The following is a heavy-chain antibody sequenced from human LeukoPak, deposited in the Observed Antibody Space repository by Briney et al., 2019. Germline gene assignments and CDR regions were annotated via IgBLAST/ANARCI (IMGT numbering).Heavy chain of an antibody. V-gene: IGHV3-7*01. Sequence: PGGSLRLSCAASGFTFSSYWMTWVRQAPGKGLEWVANIKQDGSEKYYVDSVKGRFTISRDNAKNSLYLQMNSLRAEDTAVYYCAREHGAMVLPYYYMDVWGKGTTVTVSS. CDR1: GFTFSSYW. J-gene: IGHJ6*03. D-gene: IGHD5-18*01. CDR3: AREHGAMVLPYYYMDV. CDR2: IKQDGSEK.